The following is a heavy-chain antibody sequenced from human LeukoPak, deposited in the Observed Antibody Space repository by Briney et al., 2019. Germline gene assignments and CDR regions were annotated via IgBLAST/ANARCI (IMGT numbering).Heavy chain of an antibody. CDR1: GGSISSYY. D-gene: IGHD5-12*01. CDR3: ASSFSGYSGYDLYYYYYMDV. Sequence: PSETLSLTCTVSGGSISSYYWSWIRQPPGKGLEWIGYIYYSGSTNYNPSLKSRVTISVDTSKNQFSLKLSSVTAADTAVYYCASSFSGYSGYDLYYYYYMDVWGKGTTVTVSS. V-gene: IGHV4-59*01. J-gene: IGHJ6*03. CDR2: IYYSGST.